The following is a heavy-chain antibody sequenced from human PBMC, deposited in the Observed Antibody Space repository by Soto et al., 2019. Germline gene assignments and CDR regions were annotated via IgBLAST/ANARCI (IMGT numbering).Heavy chain of an antibody. CDR3: AKDLGSGKPYYYYAMDV. CDR2: ISYDGSNK. CDR1: GFIFSKYG. J-gene: IGHJ6*02. Sequence: QVQLVESGGGVVQPGRSLRLSCAASGFIFSKYGMHWVRQAPGKGLEWVAVISYDGSNKYYVESVKGRFIISRDKYENTLYLQMNSLRAEDTALYYCAKDLGSGKPYYYYAMDVWGQGTTVTVSS. D-gene: IGHD3-10*01. V-gene: IGHV3-30*18.